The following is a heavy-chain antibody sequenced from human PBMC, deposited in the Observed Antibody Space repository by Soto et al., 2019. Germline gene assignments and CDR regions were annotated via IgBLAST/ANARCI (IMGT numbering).Heavy chain of an antibody. J-gene: IGHJ4*02. CDR2: ISTYNGNT. D-gene: IGHD2-15*01. V-gene: IGHV1-18*04. CDR1: GYTFTTYG. CDR3: ASRGAYCSGGTCYHFDY. Sequence: AASVKVSCKASGYTFTTYGISWVRQAPGQGLEWMGWISTYNGNTNYEQKLQGRVTMTTDTLTSTAYMELRSLRSDDTAVYYCASRGAYCSGGTCYHFDYWGQGTLVTVSS.